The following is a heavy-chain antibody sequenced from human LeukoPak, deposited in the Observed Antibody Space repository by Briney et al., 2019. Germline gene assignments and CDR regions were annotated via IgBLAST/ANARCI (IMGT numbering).Heavy chain of an antibody. CDR1: DYTFTSYG. Sequence: ASVKVSCKASDYTFTSYGISWVRQAPGQGLEWMGWISAYNGNTNYVQKFQGRVTMTTDTSTSTAYMELRGLRSDDTAVYYCARDAPYSYDTSGYPFDYWGQGTLVTVSS. CDR2: ISAYNGNT. J-gene: IGHJ4*02. CDR3: ARDAPYSYDTSGYPFDY. D-gene: IGHD3-22*01. V-gene: IGHV1-18*04.